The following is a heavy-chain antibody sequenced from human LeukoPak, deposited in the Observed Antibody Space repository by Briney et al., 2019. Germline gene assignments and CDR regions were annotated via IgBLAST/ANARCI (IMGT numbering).Heavy chain of an antibody. CDR3: ASLVPAAMDVDY. Sequence: PSETLSLTCAVYGGSFSGYYWSWIRQPPGKGLEWIGEINHSGSTNYNPSLKSRVTISVDTSKIQFSLKLSSVTAADTAVYYCASLVPAAMDVDYWGQGTLVTVSS. V-gene: IGHV4-34*01. D-gene: IGHD2-2*01. CDR2: INHSGST. CDR1: GGSFSGYY. J-gene: IGHJ4*02.